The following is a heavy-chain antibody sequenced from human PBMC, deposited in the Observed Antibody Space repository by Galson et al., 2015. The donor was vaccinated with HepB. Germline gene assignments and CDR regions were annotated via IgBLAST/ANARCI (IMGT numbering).Heavy chain of an antibody. J-gene: IGHJ6*02. D-gene: IGHD4-17*01. CDR1: GGSFSGYY. CDR3: ALGTVTLFDYYGMDV. CDR2: INHSGST. Sequence: ETLSLTCAVYGGSFSGYYWSWIRQPPGKGLEWIGEINHSGSTNYNPSLKSRVTISVDTSKNQFSLKLSSVTAADTAVYYCALGTVTLFDYYGMDVWGQGTTVTVSS. V-gene: IGHV4-34*01.